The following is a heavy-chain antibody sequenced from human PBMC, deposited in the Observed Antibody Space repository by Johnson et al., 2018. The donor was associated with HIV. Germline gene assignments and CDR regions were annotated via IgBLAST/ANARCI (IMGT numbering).Heavy chain of an antibody. CDR1: GFTFSSYA. V-gene: IGHV3-30-3*01. J-gene: IGHJ3*02. D-gene: IGHD5-12*01. Sequence: VESGGGVVQPGGSLRLSCAASGFTFSSYAMHWVRQAPGKGLEWVAVISYDGSNKYYADSVKGRFTISRDNSKNTLYLQMNSLRAEDTAVYYCAIEGGGYDGKGAFDIWGQWTMVTVSS. CDR2: ISYDGSNK. CDR3: AIEGGGYDGKGAFDI.